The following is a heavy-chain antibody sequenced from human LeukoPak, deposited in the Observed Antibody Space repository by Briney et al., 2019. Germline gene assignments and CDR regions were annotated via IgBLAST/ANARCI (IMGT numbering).Heavy chain of an antibody. D-gene: IGHD5-12*01. CDR3: ARDSGYSGYPYYYYYMDV. Sequence: TSETLSLTCTVSGGSISSYYWGWIRQPPGKGLEWIGYIYYSGSTNYNPSLKSRVTISVDTSKNQFSLKLSSVTAADTAVYYCARDSGYSGYPYYYYYMDVWGKGTTVTVSS. J-gene: IGHJ6*03. CDR1: GGSISSYY. V-gene: IGHV4-59*01. CDR2: IYYSGST.